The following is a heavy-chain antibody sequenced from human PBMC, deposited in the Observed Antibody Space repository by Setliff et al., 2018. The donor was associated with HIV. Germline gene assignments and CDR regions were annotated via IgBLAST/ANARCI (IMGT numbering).Heavy chain of an antibody. Sequence: ASVKVSCKTSGYTFTTSGISWVRQAPGQGLEWMGWINIYSGNTNYAQKFQGRVTMTTDTSTSTAYMELIRPRFDDTAVYYCARAHFLVAMTRNWFDPWGQGTLVTVSS. CDR3: ARAHFLVAMTRNWFDP. D-gene: IGHD5-12*01. J-gene: IGHJ5*02. V-gene: IGHV1-18*01. CDR2: INIYSGNT. CDR1: GYTFTTSG.